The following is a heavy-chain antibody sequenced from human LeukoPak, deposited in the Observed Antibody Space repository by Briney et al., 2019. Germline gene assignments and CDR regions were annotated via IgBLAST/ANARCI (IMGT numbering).Heavy chain of an antibody. CDR2: IYYSGST. J-gene: IGHJ4*02. D-gene: IGHD3-3*01. CDR1: GGSISSGDYY. V-gene: IGHV4-30-4*01. Sequence: SETLSLTCTISGGSISSGDYYWSWIRQPPGKGLEWIGYIYYSGSTYYNPSLKSRVTISEDTSKNQFSLKLSSVTAADTAVYYCARETKYYDFWSGYYRRGHYFDYWGQGTLVTVSS. CDR3: ARETKYYDFWSGYYRRGHYFDY.